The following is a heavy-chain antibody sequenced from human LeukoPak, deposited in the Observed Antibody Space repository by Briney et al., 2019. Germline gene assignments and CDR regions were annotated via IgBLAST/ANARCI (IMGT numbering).Heavy chain of an antibody. Sequence: ASVKVSCKASGYTFTSYDINWVRQATGQGLEWMGWMNPNSGNTGYAQKFQGRVTMTRNTSISAAYMELSSLRSEDTAVYYCASIMITFGGVIVTQNAFDIWDQGTMVTVSS. CDR1: GYTFTSYD. J-gene: IGHJ3*02. V-gene: IGHV1-8*01. CDR3: ASIMITFGGVIVTQNAFDI. D-gene: IGHD3-16*02. CDR2: MNPNSGNT.